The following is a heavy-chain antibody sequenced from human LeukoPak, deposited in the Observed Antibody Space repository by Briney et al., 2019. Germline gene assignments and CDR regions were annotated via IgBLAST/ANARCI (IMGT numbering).Heavy chain of an antibody. V-gene: IGHV4-38-2*02. Sequence: PSETLSLTCTVSGYSIRSGFYWGWIRQPPGKGLEWIGNIYHSGITYYTPSLKSRVTISVDTSKNQFYLKLSSVTAADTAVYYCARPLYYYGSGTPLGYWGQGTLVTVSS. D-gene: IGHD3-10*01. CDR1: GYSIRSGFY. CDR3: ARPLYYYGSGTPLGY. CDR2: IYHSGIT. J-gene: IGHJ4*02.